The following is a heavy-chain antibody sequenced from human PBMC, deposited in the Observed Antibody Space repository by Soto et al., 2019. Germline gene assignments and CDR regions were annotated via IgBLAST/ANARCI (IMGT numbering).Heavy chain of an antibody. CDR2: IYWDDDK. Sequence: QITLKESGPTLVKPTQTLTLTCTFSGFSLSTSGVGVGWIRQPPGKALEWLALIYWDDDKRYSPSLKSRLTITKDTPKIQVVLKKTNMDPVDTATYYGAHLIIGSGLYDNWFDPWGPGTLVTVSS. CDR3: AHLIIGSGLYDNWFDP. D-gene: IGHD6-19*01. J-gene: IGHJ5*02. CDR1: GFSLSTSGVG. V-gene: IGHV2-5*02.